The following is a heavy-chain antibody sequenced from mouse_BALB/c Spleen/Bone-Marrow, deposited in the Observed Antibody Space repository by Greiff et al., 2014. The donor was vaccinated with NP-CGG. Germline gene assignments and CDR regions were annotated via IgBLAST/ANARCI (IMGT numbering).Heavy chain of an antibody. CDR2: IDPYYGGT. J-gene: IGHJ1*01. V-gene: IGHV1S135*01. CDR3: ARVGENRHCDV. CDR1: GYSFTGYN. Sequence: VKISCKASGYSFTGYNMNWVKPSNGKSLEWIGNIDPYYGGTTYNQKVKGKATLTVEKSSSTAYMQLKRLTAEDSAVYYCARVGENRHCDVGGAGTRVTV.